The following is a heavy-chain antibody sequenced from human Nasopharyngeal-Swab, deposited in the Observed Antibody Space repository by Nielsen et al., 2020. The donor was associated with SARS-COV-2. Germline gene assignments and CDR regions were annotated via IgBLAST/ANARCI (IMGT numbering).Heavy chain of an antibody. J-gene: IGHJ4*02. D-gene: IGHD3-3*01. Sequence: GSLRLSCTVSGGSISSSSYYWGWIRQPPGKGLEWIGSIYYSGSTNYNPSLKSRVTISVDTSKNQFSLKLSSVTAADTAVYYCARVRGTIFGVVTAPGYFDYWGQGTLVTVSS. CDR1: GGSISSSSYY. CDR3: ARVRGTIFGVVTAPGYFDY. CDR2: IYYSGST. V-gene: IGHV4-39*07.